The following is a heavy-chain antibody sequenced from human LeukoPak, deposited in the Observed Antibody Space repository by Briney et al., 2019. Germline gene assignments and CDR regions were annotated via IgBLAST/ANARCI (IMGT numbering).Heavy chain of an antibody. Sequence: SETLSLTCTVSGGSISSSSYYWGWIRQPPGKGLEWIGSIFYSGSTYYNPSLKSRVTISVDTSKNQFSLKLSSVTAADTAVYYCARDSASTGYMNAFDIWGQGTMVTVSS. CDR3: ARDSASTGYMNAFDI. CDR1: GGSISSSSYY. D-gene: IGHD3-22*01. V-gene: IGHV4-39*02. CDR2: IFYSGST. J-gene: IGHJ3*02.